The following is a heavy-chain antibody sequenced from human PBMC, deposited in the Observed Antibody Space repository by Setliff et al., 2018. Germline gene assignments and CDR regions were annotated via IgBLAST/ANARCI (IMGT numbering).Heavy chain of an antibody. CDR1: GYKFNDYA. CDR3: RVWIGDLSRDF. CDR2: ISAYSGNT. J-gene: IGHJ4*02. D-gene: IGHD3-10*01. V-gene: IGHV1-18*01. Sequence: GASVKVSCKTSGYKFNDYAISGVRQGPGQGLAWMGWISAYSGNTYYAQKLHDRVTLTTDTSKNTFDLQMNSLRAEDTAVYYCRVWIGDLSRDFWGRGTLVTVSS.